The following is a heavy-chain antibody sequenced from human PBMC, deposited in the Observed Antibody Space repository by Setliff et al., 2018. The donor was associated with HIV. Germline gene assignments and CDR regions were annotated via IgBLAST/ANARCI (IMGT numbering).Heavy chain of an antibody. CDR3: AKDVEWFPVPDRSGYMDY. Sequence: PGGSLRLSCEAFSSYAMHWVRQAPGKGLVWVAVISYDGSNKYYADSVKGRFTISRDNSKNTVYLQMNSLRLEDTAVYYCAKDVEWFPVPDRSGYMDYWGQGTLVTVSS. V-gene: IGHV3-30*04. CDR1: SSYA. CDR2: ISYDGSNK. J-gene: IGHJ4*02. D-gene: IGHD3-22*01.